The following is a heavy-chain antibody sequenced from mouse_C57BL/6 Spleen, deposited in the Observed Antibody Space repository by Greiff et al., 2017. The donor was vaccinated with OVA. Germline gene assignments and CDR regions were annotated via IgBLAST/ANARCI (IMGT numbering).Heavy chain of an antibody. CDR1: GYAFSSSW. V-gene: IGHV1-82*01. J-gene: IGHJ3*01. Sequence: QVQLKQSGPELVKPGASVKISCKASGYAFSSSWMNWVKQRPGKGLEWIGRIYPGDGDTNYNGKFKGKATLTADKSSSTAYMQLSSLTSEESAVYFCARIYDGYYPWFAYWGQGTLVTVSA. CDR3: ARIYDGYYPWFAY. D-gene: IGHD2-3*01. CDR2: IYPGDGDT.